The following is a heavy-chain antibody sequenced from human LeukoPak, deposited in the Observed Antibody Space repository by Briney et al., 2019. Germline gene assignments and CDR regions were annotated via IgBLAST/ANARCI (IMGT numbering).Heavy chain of an antibody. D-gene: IGHD1-26*01. CDR1: GFTFSDYW. V-gene: IGHV3-7*01. CDR3: ARGGGDY. CDR2: IKQDGSDK. J-gene: IGHJ4*02. Sequence: GGSLRLSCVASGFTFSDYWLTWVRQAPGKGLEWVANIKQDGSDKKYVDSVKGRFTISRDNAKNSLYLQMDSLRDEDTAVYYCARGGGDYWGQGTLVTVTS.